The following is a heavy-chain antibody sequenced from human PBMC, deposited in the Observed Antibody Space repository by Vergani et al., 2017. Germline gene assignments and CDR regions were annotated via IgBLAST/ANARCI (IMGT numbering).Heavy chain of an antibody. J-gene: IGHJ6*03. CDR2: IDHTGRP. CDR1: GGSFTSYL. Sequence: QVQLQQWGGGLLKPSETLSLTCVVNGGSFTSYLWTWIRQSPGEGLEWVGDIDHTGRPDYNPSLKSRLTMSVDKSRNQFSLTLKSVTATDTAIYFCARVNTETNGHLYYYYYMEGWGQGTAVTVS. V-gene: IGHV4-34*01. CDR3: ARVNTETNGHLYYYYYMEG. D-gene: IGHD4-11*01.